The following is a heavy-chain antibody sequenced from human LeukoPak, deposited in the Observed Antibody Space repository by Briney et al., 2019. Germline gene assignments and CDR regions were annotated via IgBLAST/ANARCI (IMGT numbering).Heavy chain of an antibody. CDR2: ISSSGATV. D-gene: IGHD2-15*01. Sequence: PGGSLRLSCAASGFTFSSYEMNWVRQAPGKGLEWVSYISSSGATVYYADSVKGRFTISRDNAKNSLYLQMNSLRAEDTAVYYCARVLVVDGADYGAFDIWGQGTMVTVSS. CDR1: GFTFSSYE. J-gene: IGHJ3*02. V-gene: IGHV3-48*03. CDR3: ARVLVVDGADYGAFDI.